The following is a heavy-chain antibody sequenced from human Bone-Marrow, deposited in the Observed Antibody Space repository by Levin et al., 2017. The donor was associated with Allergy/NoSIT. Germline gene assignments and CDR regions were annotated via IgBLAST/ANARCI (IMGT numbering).Heavy chain of an antibody. D-gene: IGHD2-15*01. V-gene: IGHV3-21*01. CDR1: GFTFSSYS. CDR3: ARAIVVVNNWFDP. Sequence: GGSLRLSCAASGFTFSSYSMNWVRQAPGKGLEWVSSISSSSSYIYYADSVKGRFTISRDNAKNSLYLQMNSLRAEDTAVYYCARAIVVVNNWFDPWGQGTLVTVSS. J-gene: IGHJ5*02. CDR2: ISSSSSYI.